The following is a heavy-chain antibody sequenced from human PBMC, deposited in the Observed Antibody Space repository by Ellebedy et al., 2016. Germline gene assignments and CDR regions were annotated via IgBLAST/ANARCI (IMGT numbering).Heavy chain of an antibody. Sequence: SLKISCAASGFTFDDYAMHWVRQAPGKGLEWVSGISWNSGSIGYADSVKGRFTISRDNAKNSLYLQMNSLRAKDTALYYCAKGIDAFDIWGQGTMVTVSS. D-gene: IGHD2/OR15-2a*01. CDR3: AKGIDAFDI. J-gene: IGHJ3*02. CDR1: GFTFDDYA. V-gene: IGHV3-9*01. CDR2: ISWNSGSI.